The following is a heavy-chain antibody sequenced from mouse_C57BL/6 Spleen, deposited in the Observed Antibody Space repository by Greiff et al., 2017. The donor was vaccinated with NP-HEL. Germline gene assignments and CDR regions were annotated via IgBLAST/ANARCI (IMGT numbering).Heavy chain of an antibody. CDR3: AASTTTVVEGDY. D-gene: IGHD1-1*01. J-gene: IGHJ2*01. V-gene: IGHV1-50*01. CDR1: GYTFTSYW. CDR2: IDPSDSYT. Sequence: QVQLQQPGAELVKPGASVKLSCKASGYTFTSYWMQWVKQRPGQGLEWIGEIDPSDSYTNYNQKFKGKATLTVDTSSSKAYMQLSSLTSEDSAVYYCAASTTTVVEGDYWGQGTTLTVSS.